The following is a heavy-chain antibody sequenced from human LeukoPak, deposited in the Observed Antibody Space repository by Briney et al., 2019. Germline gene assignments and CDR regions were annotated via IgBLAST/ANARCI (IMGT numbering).Heavy chain of an antibody. CDR1: GGTFSSYA. D-gene: IGHD2-2*01. J-gene: IGHJ5*02. CDR3: ARGDLTIVEPAAINWFDP. CDR2: IIPIFGTA. Sequence: SVKVSCKASGGTFSSYAISWVRQAPGQGLEWMGGIIPIFGTANYAQKFQGRVTITADESTSTAYMELSSLRSEDTAVYYCARGDLTIVEPAAINWFDPWGQGTLVTVSS. V-gene: IGHV1-69*13.